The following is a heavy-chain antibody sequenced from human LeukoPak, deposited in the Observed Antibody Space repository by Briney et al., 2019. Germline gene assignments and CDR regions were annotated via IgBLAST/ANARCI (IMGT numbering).Heavy chain of an antibody. V-gene: IGHV1-2*06. D-gene: IGHD1-26*01. CDR3: ATLEPYVGKDAFDI. CDR1: GYTFTCYY. Sequence: ASVKVSCKASGYTFTCYYMHWVRQAPGQGLEWMGRINPNSGGTNYAQKFQGRVTMTRDTSISTAYMELSRLRSDDTAVYYCATLEPYVGKDAFDIWGQGTMVTVSS. CDR2: INPNSGGT. J-gene: IGHJ3*02.